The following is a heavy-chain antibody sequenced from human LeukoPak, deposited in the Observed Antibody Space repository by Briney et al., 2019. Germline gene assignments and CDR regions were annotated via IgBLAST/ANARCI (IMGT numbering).Heavy chain of an antibody. CDR1: GDSVSNKNTA. CDR3: ARSTGPIDY. Sequence: SQTLSLTCGISGDSVSNKNTAWNWIRQSPSRGLEWLGRTYYRSKWHYGYAVSVKSRITINPDTSKNQFSLQLNSVTPEDTAVYYCARSTGPIDYWGQGTLVTVSS. CDR2: TYYRSKWHY. V-gene: IGHV6-1*01. J-gene: IGHJ4*02. D-gene: IGHD1-1*01.